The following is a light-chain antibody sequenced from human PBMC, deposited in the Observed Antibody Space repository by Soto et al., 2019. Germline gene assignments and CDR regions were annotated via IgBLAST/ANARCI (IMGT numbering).Light chain of an antibody. Sequence: DIHLTQSPASLSASVGDTITITCRASQNISKGVAWYQQKPGKPPKLLISAASSLESGVPPRFRGSGYATHFTLTISSLQPDDFATYYCQKYNSPSSAFGGGTKVEI. CDR2: AAS. J-gene: IGKJ4*02. CDR3: QKYNSPSSA. CDR1: QNISKG. V-gene: IGKV1-27*01.